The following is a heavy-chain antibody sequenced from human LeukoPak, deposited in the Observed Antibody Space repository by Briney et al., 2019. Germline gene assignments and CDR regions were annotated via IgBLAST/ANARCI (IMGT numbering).Heavy chain of an antibody. Sequence: SETLSLTCAVYGGSFIGFHWNWIRQPPGKGLEWIGDINHSGSTNYNPSLMSRVTISVDPSKNQFSLNLSSVTAADTAVYYCARGVGPIDMFDPWGQGTLVTVSS. V-gene: IGHV4-34*01. J-gene: IGHJ5*02. D-gene: IGHD3-9*01. CDR1: GGSFIGFH. CDR3: ARGVGPIDMFDP. CDR2: INHSGST.